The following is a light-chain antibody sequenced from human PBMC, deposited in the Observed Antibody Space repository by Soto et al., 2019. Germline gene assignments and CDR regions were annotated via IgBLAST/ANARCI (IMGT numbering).Light chain of an antibody. CDR2: GVS. Sequence: QSALTQPASVSGSPGQSITISCTGTSSDVGGYNSVSWYQQHPGKAPKFMIYGVSNRPSGVSSRFSGSKSGNSASLTISGLQAEDEADYYCSSYTSSSTLVFGTGTKLTVL. J-gene: IGLJ1*01. CDR1: SSDVGGYNS. CDR3: SSYTSSSTLV. V-gene: IGLV2-14*03.